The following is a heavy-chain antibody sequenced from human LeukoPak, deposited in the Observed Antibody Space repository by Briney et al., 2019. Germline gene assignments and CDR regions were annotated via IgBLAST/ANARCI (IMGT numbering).Heavy chain of an antibody. V-gene: IGHV3-23*01. J-gene: IGHJ4*02. CDR3: AKEGSGRYYSDY. CDR2: ISGSGYRT. Sequence: PGGSLRLSCAASGFTFSNYGMTWVRQAPGKGLEWVSSISGSGYRTDYADSVKGRFTISRDSSKNMLYLQMNSLRVEDTALYYCAKEGSGRYYSDYWGQGILVSVSS. CDR1: GFTFSNYG. D-gene: IGHD6-19*01.